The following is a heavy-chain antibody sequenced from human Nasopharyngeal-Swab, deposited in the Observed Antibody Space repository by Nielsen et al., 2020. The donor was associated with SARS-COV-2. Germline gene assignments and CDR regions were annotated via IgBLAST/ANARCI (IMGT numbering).Heavy chain of an antibody. D-gene: IGHD1-7*01. CDR3: ARSSPKTKGMHDY. CDR1: GFTFSSYS. CDR2: ISSSSSYI. Sequence: GESLKISCAASGFTFSSYSMNWVRQAPGKGLEWVSSISSSSSYIYYADSVKGRFTISRDNAKNSLYLQMNSLRAEDTAVYYCARSSPKTKGMHDYWGQGTLATVSS. J-gene: IGHJ4*02. V-gene: IGHV3-21*01.